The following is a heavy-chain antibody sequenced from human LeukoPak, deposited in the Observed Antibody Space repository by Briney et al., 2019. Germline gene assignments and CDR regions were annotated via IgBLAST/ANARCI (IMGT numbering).Heavy chain of an antibody. D-gene: IGHD6-19*01. CDR1: GGSISSSSYY. CDR2: IYYSGST. CDR3: ARDKGGSGWFHDAFDI. J-gene: IGHJ3*02. V-gene: IGHV4-39*07. Sequence: MSSETLSLTCTVSGGSISSSSYYWGWIRQPPGKGLEWIGSIYYSGSTYYNPSLKSRVTISVDTSKNQFSLKLSSVTAADTAVYYCARDKGGSGWFHDAFDIWGQGTMVTVSS.